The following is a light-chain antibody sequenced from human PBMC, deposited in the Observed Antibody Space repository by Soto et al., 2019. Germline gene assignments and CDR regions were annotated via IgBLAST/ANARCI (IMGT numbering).Light chain of an antibody. Sequence: QSALTQPASVSGSPGQSITISCTGTSSDITYYNYVSWYQQHPGKAPKLMIYDVSNRPSGVSNRFSGSKSGNTASLTISGLQAEDEAYYYCSSFTTGTAFVLFGGGTKLT. V-gene: IGLV2-14*03. CDR2: DVS. CDR1: SSDITYYNY. CDR3: SSFTTGTAFVL. J-gene: IGLJ2*01.